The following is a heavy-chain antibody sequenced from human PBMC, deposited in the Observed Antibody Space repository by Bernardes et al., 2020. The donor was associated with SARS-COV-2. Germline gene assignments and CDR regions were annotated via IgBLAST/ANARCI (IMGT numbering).Heavy chain of an antibody. J-gene: IGHJ4*02. D-gene: IGHD3-3*01. CDR1: GGSISSGGYY. CDR2: IYYSGST. V-gene: IGHV4-31*03. CDR3: SRAPTMYGVGHFDY. Sequence: SETLSLTCTVSGGSISSGGYYWSWIRQHPGKGLEWIGYIYYSGSTYYNPSLKSRVTISVDTSKNQFSLKLSSVTAADTAVYYCSRAPTMYGVGHFDYWGQGTLVAVSS.